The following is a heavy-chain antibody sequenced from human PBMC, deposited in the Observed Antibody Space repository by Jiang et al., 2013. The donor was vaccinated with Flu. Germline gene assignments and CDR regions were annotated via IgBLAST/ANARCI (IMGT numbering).Heavy chain of an antibody. D-gene: IGHD3-10*01. V-gene: IGHV5-51*01. CDR2: IYPGDSDT. CDR1: GYSFTSYW. J-gene: IGHJ4*02. CDR3: ARITMVRGVIMGPLRY. Sequence: GAEVKKPGESLKISCKGSGYSFTSYWIGWVRQMPGKGLEWMGIIYPGDSDTRYSPSFQGQVTISADKSISTAYLQWSSLKASDTAMYYCARITMVRGVIMGPLRYWGQGTLVTVSS.